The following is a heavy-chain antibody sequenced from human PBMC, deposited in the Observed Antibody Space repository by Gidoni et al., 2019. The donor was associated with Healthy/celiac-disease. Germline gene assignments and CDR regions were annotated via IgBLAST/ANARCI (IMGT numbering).Heavy chain of an antibody. D-gene: IGHD6-25*01. Sequence: QVQLVQSGAEVKKPGASVKVSCKASGYTFTGYYMHWVRQAPGQGLEWMGWINPNSGGTNYAQKFQGWVTMTRDTSISTAYMELSRLRSDDTAVYYCAREGKGYSSAMDAEYFQHWGQGTLVTVSS. CDR3: AREGKGYSSAMDAEYFQH. CDR1: GYTFTGYY. V-gene: IGHV1-2*04. CDR2: INPNSGGT. J-gene: IGHJ1*01.